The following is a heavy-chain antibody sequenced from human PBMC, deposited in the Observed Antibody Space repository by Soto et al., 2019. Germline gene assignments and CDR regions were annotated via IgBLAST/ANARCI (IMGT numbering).Heavy chain of an antibody. CDR3: ARGDYSNYIRSNWLGP. CDR2: IYYSGGT. V-gene: IGHV4-31*03. CDR1: GGSISSGGYY. J-gene: IGHJ5*02. D-gene: IGHD4-4*01. Sequence: PSETLSLTCTVSGGSISSGGYYWNWIRQHPGKGLEWIGYIYYSGGTYYSPSLNSRLTISIDTSKNQFSLELTSVTAADTTVYYCARGDYSNYIRSNWLGPWGQGTLVTVSS.